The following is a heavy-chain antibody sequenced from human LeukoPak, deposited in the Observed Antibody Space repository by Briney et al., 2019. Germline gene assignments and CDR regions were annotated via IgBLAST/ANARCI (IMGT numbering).Heavy chain of an antibody. CDR1: GFTFSSYS. J-gene: IGHJ4*02. D-gene: IGHD5-18*01. Sequence: GGSLRLSCAASGFTFSSYSMNWVRQAPGKGLEWVSYISSSSSYIYYADSVKGRFTISRDNAKNSLYLQMNSLRAEDTAVYYCARDGGYGYFDYWGQGTLVTVSS. CDR2: ISSSSSYI. CDR3: ARDGGYGYFDY. V-gene: IGHV3-21*05.